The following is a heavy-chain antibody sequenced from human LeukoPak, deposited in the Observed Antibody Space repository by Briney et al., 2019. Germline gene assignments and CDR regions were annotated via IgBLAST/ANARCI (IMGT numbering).Heavy chain of an antibody. J-gene: IGHJ5*02. CDR3: ARDPISGSYHRGWFDP. Sequence: ASVKVSCKASGYTFTSYVISWVRQAPGQGLEWMGWISAYNGNTNYAQKLQGRVTMTTDTSTSTAYMELRSLRSDDTAVYYCARDPISGSYHRGWFDPWGQGTLVTVSS. CDR2: ISAYNGNT. V-gene: IGHV1-18*01. D-gene: IGHD1-26*01. CDR1: GYTFTSYV.